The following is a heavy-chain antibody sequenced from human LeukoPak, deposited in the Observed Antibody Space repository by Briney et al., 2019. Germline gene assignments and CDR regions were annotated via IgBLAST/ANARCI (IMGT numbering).Heavy chain of an antibody. D-gene: IGHD1-26*01. CDR2: ISNNGGYT. J-gene: IGHJ4*02. V-gene: IGHV3-23*01. Sequence: PGGSLRLSCAASGFTSSSYALNWVRQAPGKGLEWVSAISNNGGYTYYADSVQGRFTISRDNSKSTLCLQMNSLRAEDTAVYYCARVRGSYRDFDYWGQGTLVTASS. CDR3: ARVRGSYRDFDY. CDR1: GFTSSSYA.